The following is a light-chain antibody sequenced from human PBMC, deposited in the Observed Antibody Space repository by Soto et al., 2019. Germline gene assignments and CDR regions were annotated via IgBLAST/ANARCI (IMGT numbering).Light chain of an antibody. CDR2: GAS. V-gene: IGKV3-20*01. Sequence: EIVLTQSPGTLSLSPGERATLPCRASQSISTSSLAWYRQKPGQAPRLLIYGASSRATGIPDRFSGSGSGTDFTLTISRLEPEDFSVYYCQQYATTPFTFGPGTKVDIK. J-gene: IGKJ3*01. CDR1: QSISTSS. CDR3: QQYATTPFT.